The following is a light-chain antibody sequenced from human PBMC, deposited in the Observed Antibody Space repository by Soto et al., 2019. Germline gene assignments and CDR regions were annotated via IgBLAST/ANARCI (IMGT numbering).Light chain of an antibody. CDR2: EVT. CDR1: SGDIGSYNR. J-gene: IGLJ1*01. CDR3: SSYTNINTRACV. V-gene: IGLV2-14*01. Sequence: QSVLTQPASVSGSPGQSITISCTGTSGDIGSYNRVSWYQQHPGKAPKLIIYEVTDRPSGVSNRFSGSKSGNTASLTISGLQAEDDAQYYRSSYTNINTRACVFGTGTKVTVL.